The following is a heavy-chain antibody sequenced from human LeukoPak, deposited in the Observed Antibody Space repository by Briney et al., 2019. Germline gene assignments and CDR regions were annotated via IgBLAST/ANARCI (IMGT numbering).Heavy chain of an antibody. CDR3: ARAPTVVTRGFDY. CDR1: GYTFTNYY. J-gene: IGHJ4*02. V-gene: IGHV1-46*01. Sequence: ASVKVSCKASGYTFTNYYIHWVRQAPGQGLEWMGLINPSGGNTNYAQNFQGRVTMTRDMSTSTVYMELSSLRSEDTAVYYCARAPTVVTRGFDYWGQGTLVTVSS. D-gene: IGHD4-23*01. CDR2: INPSGGNT.